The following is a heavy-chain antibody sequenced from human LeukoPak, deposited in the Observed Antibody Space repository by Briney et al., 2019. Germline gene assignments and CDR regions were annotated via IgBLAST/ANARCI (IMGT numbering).Heavy chain of an antibody. CDR2: ISYDGSNK. J-gene: IGHJ4*02. Sequence: GGSLRLSCAASGFTFSSYAMHWVRQAPGKGLEWVAVISYDGSNKYYTDSVKGRFTISRDNSKNTLYLQMNSLRAEDTAVYYCARDSLGDPTYYFDSWGQGTLVTVSS. CDR1: GFTFSSYA. CDR3: ARDSLGDPTYYFDS. V-gene: IGHV3-30*04. D-gene: IGHD3-10*01.